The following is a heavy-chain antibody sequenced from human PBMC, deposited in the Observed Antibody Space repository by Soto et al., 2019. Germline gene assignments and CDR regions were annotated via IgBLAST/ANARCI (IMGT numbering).Heavy chain of an antibody. CDR1: GYTFTSYY. Sequence: GASGKISCTASGYTFTSYYMHWVRQAPGQGLEWMGIINPSGGSTSYAQKFQGRVTMTRDTSTSTVYMELSSLRSEDTAVYYCATYSGYDHQDTYYFYGMDVRGQVTTFPVSS. D-gene: IGHD5-12*01. V-gene: IGHV1-46*01. CDR3: ATYSGYDHQDTYYFYGMDV. CDR2: INPSGGST. J-gene: IGHJ6*02.